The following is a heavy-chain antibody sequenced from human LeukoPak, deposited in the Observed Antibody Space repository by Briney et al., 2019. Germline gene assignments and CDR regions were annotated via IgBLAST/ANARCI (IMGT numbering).Heavy chain of an antibody. Sequence: PGGSLRLSCAASGFTFSTYWMTWVRQAPGKGLEWVANIKQDGSEKNYVDSVKGRFTISRDNAKNSLDLQMNSLRAEDTAVYFCARGGGLDVWGQGATVTVSS. D-gene: IGHD3-16*01. J-gene: IGHJ6*02. V-gene: IGHV3-7*03. CDR3: ARGGGLDV. CDR2: IKQDGSEK. CDR1: GFTFSTYW.